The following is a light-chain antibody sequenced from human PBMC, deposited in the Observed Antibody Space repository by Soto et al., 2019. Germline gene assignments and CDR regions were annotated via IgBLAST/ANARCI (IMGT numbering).Light chain of an antibody. J-gene: IGKJ1*01. CDR3: QQSYTTLGT. Sequence: DIQMTQSPSSLSASVGDRVIITCRASQSISSFLNWYQQKPGKAPKVLIYAASSLQRGVPSRFSGSGSGTDFTLTISSLQPDDFATYYCQQSYTTLGTFGQGTKVDIK. CDR1: QSISSF. V-gene: IGKV1-39*01. CDR2: AAS.